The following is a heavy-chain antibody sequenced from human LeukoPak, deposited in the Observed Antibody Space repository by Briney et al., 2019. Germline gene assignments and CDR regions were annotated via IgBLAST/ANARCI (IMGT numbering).Heavy chain of an antibody. V-gene: IGHV1-69*05. CDR3: ARVVYSYGYDY. CDR1: GGTFSSYA. D-gene: IGHD5-18*01. Sequence: SVKVSCKASGGTFSSYAISWVRQAPGQGLEWMGRIIPIFGTANYAQKFQGRVTITTDESRSTAYMELSGLRSEDTAVYYCARVVYSYGYDYWGQGTLVTVSS. J-gene: IGHJ4*02. CDR2: IIPIFGTA.